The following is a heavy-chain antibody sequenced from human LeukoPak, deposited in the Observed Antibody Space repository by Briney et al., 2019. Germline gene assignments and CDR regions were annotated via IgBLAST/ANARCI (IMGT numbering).Heavy chain of an antibody. D-gene: IGHD6-13*01. J-gene: IGHJ4*02. V-gene: IGHV3-23*01. CDR3: ARDRASWYYFDY. CDR2: ISGSGGST. CDR1: GFTFSSYG. Sequence: GGSLRLSCAASGFTFSSYGVSWVRQAPGKGLEWVSAISGSGGSTYYADSVKGRFTISRDNAKNSLYLQMNSLRAEDTAVYYCARDRASWYYFDYWGQGTLVTVSS.